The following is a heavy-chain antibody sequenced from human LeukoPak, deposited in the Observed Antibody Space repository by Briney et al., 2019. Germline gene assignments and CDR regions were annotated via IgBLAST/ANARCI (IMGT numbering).Heavy chain of an antibody. CDR1: GFTFSSYA. V-gene: IGHV3-23*01. D-gene: IGHD3-10*01. Sequence: GGSLRLSCAASGFTFSSYAMSWVRQAPGKGLEWVSAISGSGGSTYYADSVKGRFTISRDNSKNTLYLQMNSLRAEDTAVYYCASLQYYYGSGAPDYWGQGTLVTVSS. CDR2: ISGSGGST. J-gene: IGHJ4*02. CDR3: ASLQYYYGSGAPDY.